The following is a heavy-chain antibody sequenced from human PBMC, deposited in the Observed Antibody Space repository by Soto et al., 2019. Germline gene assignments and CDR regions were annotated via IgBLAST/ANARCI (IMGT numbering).Heavy chain of an antibody. CDR2: ITSDSSTI. V-gene: IGHV3-48*02. CDR3: ASPNGSAGSLDP. D-gene: IGHD7-27*01. Sequence: AGSLRLSCAASGFTFSRYSMNWVRQAPGKGPEWISYITSDSSTIYYADSVKGRFTISRDNAKDSRFLQMNSLRDEDTAMYYCASPNGSAGSLDPWGQETLVTASS. J-gene: IGHJ5*01. CDR1: GFTFSRYS.